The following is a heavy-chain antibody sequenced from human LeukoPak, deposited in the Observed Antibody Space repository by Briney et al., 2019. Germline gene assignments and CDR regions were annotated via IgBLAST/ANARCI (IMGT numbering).Heavy chain of an antibody. CDR1: GFTFSDYY. CDR2: ISSSGSTI. V-gene: IGHV3-11*01. J-gene: IGHJ3*02. Sequence: PGRSLRLSCAASGFTFSDYYMSWIRQAPGKGLEWVSYISSSGSTIYYADSVKGRFTISRDNAKNSLYLQMNSLRAEDTAVYYCARKILTGYYTDAFDIWGQGTMVTVSS. CDR3: ARKILTGYYTDAFDI. D-gene: IGHD3-9*01.